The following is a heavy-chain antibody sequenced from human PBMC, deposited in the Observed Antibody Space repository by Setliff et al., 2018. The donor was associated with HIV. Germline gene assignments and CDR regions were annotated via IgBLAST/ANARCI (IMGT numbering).Heavy chain of an antibody. Sequence: SETLSLTCSVSGDSVSSTDCLWGWVRQPPGMGLQWIVTLYNSEITNYNPSFKNRVTMSVDKSRNHFSLILNSVTAADTAIYYCVRASLPLNHVFFDYWGQGRLVTVSS. CDR3: VRASLPLNHVFFDY. CDR2: LYNSEIT. CDR1: GDSVSSTDCL. V-gene: IGHV4-39*07. J-gene: IGHJ4*02.